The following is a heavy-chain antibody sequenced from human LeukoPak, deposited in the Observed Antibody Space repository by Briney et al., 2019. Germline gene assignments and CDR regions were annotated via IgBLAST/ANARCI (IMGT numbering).Heavy chain of an antibody. CDR2: IYYSGST. CDR1: RGSISSSSYY. J-gene: IGHJ5*02. Sequence: SETLSLTCTVSRGSISSSSYYWGWIRQPPGKGLEWIGSIYYSGSTYYNPSLKSRVTISVDTSKNQFSLKLSSVTAADTAVYYCARDRITMVRGVIIINWFDPWGQGTLVTVSS. V-gene: IGHV4-39*07. CDR3: ARDRITMVRGVIIINWFDP. D-gene: IGHD3-10*01.